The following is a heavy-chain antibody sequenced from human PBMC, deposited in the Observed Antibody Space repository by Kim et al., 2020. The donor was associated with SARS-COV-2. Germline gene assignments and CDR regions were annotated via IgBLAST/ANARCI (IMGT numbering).Heavy chain of an antibody. J-gene: IGHJ4*02. CDR1: GGTFSSYT. CDR3: ASYCSSTNCYGSLFDY. D-gene: IGHD2-2*01. Sequence: SVKVSCKASGGTFSSYTINWVRQAPGLGLEWLGRIIPLLGVANYAQKFQDRVTITADKSTSTAYMELSSLRSEDTAVYYCASYCSSTNCYGSLFDYWGQGTLVTVSS. CDR2: IIPLLGVA. V-gene: IGHV1-69*02.